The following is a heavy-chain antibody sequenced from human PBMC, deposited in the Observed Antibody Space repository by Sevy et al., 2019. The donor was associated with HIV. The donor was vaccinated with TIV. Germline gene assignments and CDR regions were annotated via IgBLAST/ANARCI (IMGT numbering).Heavy chain of an antibody. Sequence: ASVKVSCKASGYTFTSYGISWVRQAPGQGLEWMGWISAYNGNTNYAQKLQGRVTMTTDRSTSTAYMELRSLRSDDTAVYYCARGPYSGSYHDAFDIWGQGTMVTVSS. D-gene: IGHD1-26*01. CDR3: ARGPYSGSYHDAFDI. J-gene: IGHJ3*02. V-gene: IGHV1-18*01. CDR2: ISAYNGNT. CDR1: GYTFTSYG.